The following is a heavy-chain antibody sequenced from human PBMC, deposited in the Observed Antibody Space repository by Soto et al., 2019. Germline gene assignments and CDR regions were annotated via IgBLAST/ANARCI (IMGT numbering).Heavy chain of an antibody. J-gene: IGHJ4*02. V-gene: IGHV3-21*01. Sequence: GGSLRLSCAASGFTFSSYSMNWVRQAPGKGLEWVSSISSSSSYIYYADSVKGRFTISRDNAKNSLYLQMNSLRAEDTAVYYCARVTNYYDSSGYYCYWGQGTLVTVSS. CDR1: GFTFSSYS. CDR2: ISSSSSYI. D-gene: IGHD3-22*01. CDR3: ARVTNYYDSSGYYCY.